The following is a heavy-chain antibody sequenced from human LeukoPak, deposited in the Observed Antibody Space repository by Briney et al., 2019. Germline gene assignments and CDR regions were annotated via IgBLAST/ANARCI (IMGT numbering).Heavy chain of an antibody. Sequence: SETLSLTCSVSGYSISSGYYWGWIRQPPGKGLEWIGSIYQSGSTYYNPSLKSRVTISVDTSKNQFSLKLSSVTAADTAVYYCARETGSYTLYYFDYWGQGTLVTVSS. J-gene: IGHJ4*02. V-gene: IGHV4-38-2*02. CDR1: GYSISSGYY. CDR2: IYQSGST. D-gene: IGHD1-26*01. CDR3: ARETGSYTLYYFDY.